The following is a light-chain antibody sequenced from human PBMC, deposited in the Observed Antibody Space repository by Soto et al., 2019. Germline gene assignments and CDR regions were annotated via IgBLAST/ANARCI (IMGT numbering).Light chain of an antibody. CDR3: SSYTSSSHVV. J-gene: IGLJ2*01. CDR1: SSDVGTYTL. V-gene: IGLV2-14*02. CDR2: EVS. Sequence: QSALTQPASVSGSPGQSITISCTGTSSDVGTYTLVSWYQQHPGKAPKLVIYEVSNRPSGVSNRFSGSKSGNTASLTISGLQAEDEADYYCSSYTSSSHVVFGGGTKLTVL.